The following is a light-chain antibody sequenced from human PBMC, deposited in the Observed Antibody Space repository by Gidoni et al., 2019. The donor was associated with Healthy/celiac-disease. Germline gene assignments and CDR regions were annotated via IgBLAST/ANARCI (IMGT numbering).Light chain of an antibody. J-gene: IGKJ2*04. V-gene: IGKV1-39*01. Sequence: DIQMTQSPSSLSASVGDRVTITCRASQSISSYLNWYQQKPGKAPKLLIYAASSLQSGVPSRFSGSGSGTDFTLTISSLQPEDFATYYCQQSYSTPCSFGQGPSWRSN. CDR3: QQSYSTPCS. CDR2: AAS. CDR1: QSISSY.